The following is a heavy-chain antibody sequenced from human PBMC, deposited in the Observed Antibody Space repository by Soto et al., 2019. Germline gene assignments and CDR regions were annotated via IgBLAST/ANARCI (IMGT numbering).Heavy chain of an antibody. J-gene: IGHJ6*02. CDR1: GYTFTGYY. CDR2: INPNSGGT. Sequence: GASVKVSCKASGYTFTGYYMRWVRQAPGQGLEWMGWINPNSGGTNYAQKFQGRVTMTRDTSISTAYMELSRLRSDDTAVYYCAREYSSSSHYYYYGMDVWGQGTTVTVSS. D-gene: IGHD6-6*01. V-gene: IGHV1-2*02. CDR3: AREYSSSSHYYYYGMDV.